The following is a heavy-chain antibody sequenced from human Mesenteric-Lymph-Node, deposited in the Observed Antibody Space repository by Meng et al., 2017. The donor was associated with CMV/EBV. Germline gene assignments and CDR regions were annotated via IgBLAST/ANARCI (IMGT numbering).Heavy chain of an antibody. CDR3: ARHPSAGVGAYPFDS. Sequence: GESLKISCAASGFTFSNYAMSWVRQAPGKGLEWVSAISSSDGSTYFPDSVKGRFTISRDNSKNTLYLQMNNLRAEDTGVYYCARHPSAGVGAYPFDSWGQGNLVTVSS. V-gene: IGHV3-23*01. CDR1: GFTFSNYA. D-gene: IGHD1-26*01. CDR2: ISSSDGST. J-gene: IGHJ4*02.